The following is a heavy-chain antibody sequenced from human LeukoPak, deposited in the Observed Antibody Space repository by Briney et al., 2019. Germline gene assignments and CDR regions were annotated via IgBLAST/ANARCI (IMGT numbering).Heavy chain of an antibody. D-gene: IGHD6-6*01. CDR1: GGSISSSSYY. CDR2: IYYSGST. V-gene: IGHV4-39*02. Sequence: PSETLSLTCTVSGGSISSSSYYWGWIRQPPGKGLEWIGSIYYSGSTYYNPSLKSRVTISVDTSKNQFSLKLSSVTAADTAVYYCARDGSSSGIDYWGQGTLVTVSS. CDR3: ARDGSSSGIDY. J-gene: IGHJ4*02.